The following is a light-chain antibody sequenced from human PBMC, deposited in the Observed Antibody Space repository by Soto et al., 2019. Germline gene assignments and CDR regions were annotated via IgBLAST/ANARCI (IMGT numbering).Light chain of an antibody. CDR2: GAS. Sequence: PEERATLSCRASQSVTYDQLAWYRQTPGQAPRLLIYGASSGAAGIPDRFSGSGSGTDFTLTISRLEPEDFVVYHCQQYGDLPPTFGQGTKVDIK. J-gene: IGKJ1*01. CDR3: QQYGDLPPT. CDR1: QSVTYDQ. V-gene: IGKV3-20*01.